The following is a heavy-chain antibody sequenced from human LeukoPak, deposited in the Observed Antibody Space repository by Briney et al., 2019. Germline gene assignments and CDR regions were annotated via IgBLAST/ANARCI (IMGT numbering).Heavy chain of an antibody. CDR3: ARSVATVTTGASY. CDR1: GYTFTNYY. Sequence: ASVKVSCKASGYTFTNYYMHWVRRAPGQGLEWMGIINPNGGGTTYSQKFQGRVTMTRDTSTTTVYMELSSLTFEDTAVYYCARSVATVTTGASYWGKGTLVTVYS. D-gene: IGHD4-17*01. J-gene: IGHJ4*02. V-gene: IGHV1-46*01. CDR2: INPNGGGT.